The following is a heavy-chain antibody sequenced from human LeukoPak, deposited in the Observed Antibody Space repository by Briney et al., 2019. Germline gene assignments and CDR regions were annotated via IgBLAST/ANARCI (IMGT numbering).Heavy chain of an antibody. CDR3: ARDGVVVPAAPVYYYYYYMDV. CDR1: GYTSTGYY. J-gene: IGHJ6*03. Sequence: ASVKVSCKASGYTSTGYYMHWVRQAPGQGLEWMGWINPNSGGTNYAQKFQGRVTMTRDTSISTAYMELSRLRSDDTAVYYCARDGVVVPAAPVYYYYYYMDVWGKGTTVTVSS. D-gene: IGHD2-2*01. V-gene: IGHV1-2*02. CDR2: INPNSGGT.